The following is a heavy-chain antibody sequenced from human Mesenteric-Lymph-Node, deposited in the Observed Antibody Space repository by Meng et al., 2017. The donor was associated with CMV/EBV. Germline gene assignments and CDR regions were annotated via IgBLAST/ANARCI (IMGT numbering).Heavy chain of an antibody. D-gene: IGHD2-21*02. V-gene: IGHV4-59*01. Sequence: GSLRLSCTVSGSSISSYYWMWIRQPPGKGLEWIGYIYYDGTTDHNPSLESRVTISADASKNQFSLKLSSVTAADTAVYYCAAAIPPYYYYGMDVWGQGTTVTVSS. CDR1: GSSISSYY. CDR3: AAAIPPYYYYGMDV. J-gene: IGHJ6*02. CDR2: IYYDGTT.